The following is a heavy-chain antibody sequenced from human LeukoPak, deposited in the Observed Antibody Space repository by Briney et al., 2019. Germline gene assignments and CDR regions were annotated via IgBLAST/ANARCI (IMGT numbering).Heavy chain of an antibody. CDR3: ARAKVDWLFSPRPHDAFDI. CDR2: IYTSGST. V-gene: IGHV4-59*01. J-gene: IGHJ3*02. D-gene: IGHD3-9*01. CDR1: GGSISSYS. Sequence: PSETLSLTCSVSGGSISSYSWSWVRQPPGKGLEWIGHIYTSGSTNYNPSLKSRVTISVDTSKNQFSLKLSSVTAADTAVYYCARAKVDWLFSPRPHDAFDIWGQGTMVTVSS.